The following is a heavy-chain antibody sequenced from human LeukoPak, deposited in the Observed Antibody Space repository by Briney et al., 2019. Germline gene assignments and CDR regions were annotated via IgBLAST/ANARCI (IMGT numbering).Heavy chain of an antibody. CDR1: GFTFSSYA. D-gene: IGHD5/OR15-5a*01. J-gene: IGHJ4*02. CDR2: ISDSGGST. CDR3: AKDLIPSVV. Sequence: GGSLRLSCAASGFTFSSYAMNWVRQAPGMGLEWVSTISDSGGSTYYADSVKGRFTISRDNSKNTLYLQVNSLRAEDTAVYYCAKDLIPSVVWGQGTLVTVSS. V-gene: IGHV3-23*01.